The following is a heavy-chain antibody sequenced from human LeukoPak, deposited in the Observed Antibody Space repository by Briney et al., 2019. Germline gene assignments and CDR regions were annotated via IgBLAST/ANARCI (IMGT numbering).Heavy chain of an antibody. CDR1: GGSISGGSYY. D-gene: IGHD4/OR15-4a*01. J-gene: IGHJ4*02. V-gene: IGHV4-61*02. CDR2: IYTSGST. CDR3: ARDNTPGVLFDY. Sequence: PSQTLSLTCTVSGGSISGGSYYWSWIRQPAGKGLEWIGRIYTSGSTNYNPSLKSRVTISVDTSKNQFSLKLSSVTAADTAVYYCARDNTPGVLFDYWGQGTLVTVSS.